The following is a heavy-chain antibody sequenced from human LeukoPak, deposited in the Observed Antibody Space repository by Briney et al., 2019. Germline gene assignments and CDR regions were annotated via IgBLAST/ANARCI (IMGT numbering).Heavy chain of an antibody. J-gene: IGHJ5*02. V-gene: IGHV1-2*06. D-gene: IGHD6-13*01. CDR2: IKPNSGVT. CDR1: GYTFTGSY. Sequence: GASVKVSCKASGYTFTGSYVHWVCQAPGQGGGWVGRIKPNSGVTNYAQKLQGSDTMTRDTSISTAYMELSRLTSDDTAVYYCATFAAQIWFDPWGQGTPVTVSS. CDR3: ATFAAQIWFDP.